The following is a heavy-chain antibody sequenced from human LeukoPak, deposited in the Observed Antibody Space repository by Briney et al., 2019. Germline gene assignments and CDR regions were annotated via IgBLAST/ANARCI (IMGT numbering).Heavy chain of an antibody. CDR2: IHKDATT. D-gene: IGHD2-2*01. CDR1: GFAFDDYA. J-gene: IGHJ4*02. Sequence: PGGSLRLSCAASGFAFDDYAMHWVRQAPGKVPEWVSLIHKDATTHYAESVKGRFAISRDNSKKSLYLQINSLTTEDTALYYCAKTRRSRTEYADFDRWGQGTLVTVSS. CDR3: AKTRRSRTEYADFDR. V-gene: IGHV3-43*02.